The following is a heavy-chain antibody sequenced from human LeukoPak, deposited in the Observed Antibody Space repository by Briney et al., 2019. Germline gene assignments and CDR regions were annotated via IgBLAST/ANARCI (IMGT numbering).Heavy chain of an antibody. CDR2: IYYSGST. J-gene: IGHJ5*02. Sequence: SETLSLTCIVSGGSISSSDYYWGWIRQHPGKGLEWIGYIYYSGSTYYNPSLKSRVTISVDTSKNQFSLKLSSVTAADTAVYYCAREGTRDYYDSRWRNWFDPWGRGTLVTVSS. CDR1: GGSISSSDYY. V-gene: IGHV4-31*03. CDR3: AREGTRDYYDSRWRNWFDP. D-gene: IGHD3-22*01.